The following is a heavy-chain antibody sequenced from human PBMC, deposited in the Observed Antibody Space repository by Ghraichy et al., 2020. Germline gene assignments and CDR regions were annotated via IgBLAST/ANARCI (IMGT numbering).Heavy chain of an antibody. D-gene: IGHD2-2*01. V-gene: IGHV3-33*01. Sequence: GGSLRLSCAASGFTFSSYGMHWVRQAPGKGLEWVAVIWYDGSNKYYADSVKGRFTISRDNSKNTLYLQMNSLRAEDTAVYYCARDDVVVVPAAIPPYYYYYGMDVWGQGTTVTVSS. CDR3: ARDDVVVVPAAIPPYYYYYGMDV. CDR2: IWYDGSNK. CDR1: GFTFSSYG. J-gene: IGHJ6*02.